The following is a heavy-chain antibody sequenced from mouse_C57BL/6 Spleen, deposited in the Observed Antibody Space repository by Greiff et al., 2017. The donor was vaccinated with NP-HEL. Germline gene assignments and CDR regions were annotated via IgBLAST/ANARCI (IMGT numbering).Heavy chain of an antibody. J-gene: IGHJ2*01. CDR3: AREGCYGSLYYFDY. V-gene: IGHV1-64*01. CDR2: IHPNSGST. Sequence: VQLQQSGAELVKPGASVKLSCKASGYTFTSYWMHWVKQRPGQGLEWIGMIHPNSGSTNYNEKFKSKATLTVDKSSSTAYMQLSSLTSEDSAFYYCAREGCYGSLYYFDYWGQGTTLTVSS. CDR1: GYTFTSYW. D-gene: IGHD1-2*01.